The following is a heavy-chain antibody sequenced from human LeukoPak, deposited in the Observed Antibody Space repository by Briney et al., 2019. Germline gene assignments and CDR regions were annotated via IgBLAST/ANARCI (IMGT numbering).Heavy chain of an antibody. D-gene: IGHD2-2*01. CDR1: RGTFSTYA. J-gene: IGHJ5*02. Sequence: SVKVSCKASRGTFSTYAITWVRQAPGQGLEWMGGIIPIFGTANYAQKFQGRVTITADESTSTAYMELSSLGSDDTAVYYCARGRYQLLSYKNWFDPWGQGTLVTVSS. V-gene: IGHV1-69*13. CDR3: ARGRYQLLSYKNWFDP. CDR2: IIPIFGTA.